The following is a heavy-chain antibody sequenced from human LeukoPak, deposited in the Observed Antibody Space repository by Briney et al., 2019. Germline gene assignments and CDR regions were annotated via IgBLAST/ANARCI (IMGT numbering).Heavy chain of an antibody. V-gene: IGHV4-59*01. CDR3: ARDSVVAAAGTRYYYGMDV. D-gene: IGHD6-13*01. CDR1: GGSISSYY. J-gene: IGHJ6*02. Sequence: SETLSLTCTVSGGSISSYYWSWIRQPPGKGLEGSGYIYYSGSTNYNPSLKSRVTISVDTSKNQFSLKLSSVTAADTAVYYCARDSVVAAAGTRYYYGMDVWGQGTTVTVSS. CDR2: IYYSGST.